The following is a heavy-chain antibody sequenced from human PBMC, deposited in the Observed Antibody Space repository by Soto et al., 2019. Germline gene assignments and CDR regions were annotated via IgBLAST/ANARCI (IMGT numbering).Heavy chain of an antibody. CDR3: ARGVKYGAYSRWFDP. D-gene: IGHD4-17*01. V-gene: IGHV1-3*01. CDR2: INAGNGNT. Sequence: ASVKVSCKASGYTFTSYAMHWVRQAPGQRLEWMGWINAGNGNTKYSQKFQGRVTMTWDSSITTAYMELSSLRSEDTAVYFCARGVKYGAYSRWFDPWGQGTLVTVSS. CDR1: GYTFTSYA. J-gene: IGHJ5*02.